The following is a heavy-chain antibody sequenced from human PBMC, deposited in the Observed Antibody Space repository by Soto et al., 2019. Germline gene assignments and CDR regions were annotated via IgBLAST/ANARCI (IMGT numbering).Heavy chain of an antibody. CDR1: GVPISSGGYY. D-gene: IGHD1-20*01. CDR3: ATGGGIKSYFEY. CDR2: IYYSGIT. V-gene: IGHV4-31*11. Sequence: SLCLTCAVSGVPISSGGYYWSWIRQHRGKGLEWIGYIYYSGITYYNPSLKSRVTISVDTSKNQFSLKLSSVTAADTAVYYCATGGGIKSYFEYWGQGTLVTVCS. J-gene: IGHJ4*02.